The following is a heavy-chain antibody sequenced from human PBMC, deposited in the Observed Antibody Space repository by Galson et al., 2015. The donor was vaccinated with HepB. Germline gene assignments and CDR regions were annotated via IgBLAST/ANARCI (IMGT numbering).Heavy chain of an antibody. CDR3: ARGVYYDFWSGYFFDY. V-gene: IGHV1-69*13. Sequence: SVKVSCKASGGTFSSYAISWVRQAPGQGLEWMGGIIPIFGTANYAQKFQGRVTITADESTSTAYMELSSLRSEDTAVYYCARGVYYDFWSGYFFDYWGQGTLVTVSS. CDR2: IIPIFGTA. J-gene: IGHJ4*02. D-gene: IGHD3-3*01. CDR1: GGTFSSYA.